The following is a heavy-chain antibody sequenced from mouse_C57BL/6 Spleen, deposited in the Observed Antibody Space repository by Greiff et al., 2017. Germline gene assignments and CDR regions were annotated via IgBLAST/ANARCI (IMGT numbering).Heavy chain of an antibody. J-gene: IGHJ4*01. D-gene: IGHD1-1*01. V-gene: IGHV1-54*01. CDR1: GYAFTNYL. Sequence: QVQLQQSGAELVRPGTSVKVSCKASGYAFTNYLIEWVKQRPGQGLEWIGVINPGSGGTNYNEKFKGKATLTADKSSSTAYMQLSSLTSEDSAVYFGARDYYGSSPQAMDYWGQGTSVTVSS. CDR2: INPGSGGT. CDR3: ARDYYGSSPQAMDY.